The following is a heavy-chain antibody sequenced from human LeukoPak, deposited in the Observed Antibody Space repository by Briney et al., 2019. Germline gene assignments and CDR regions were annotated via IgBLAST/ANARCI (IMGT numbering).Heavy chain of an antibody. CDR3: AKDYKKRYFDGLSDY. CDR1: GFTFSSYG. D-gene: IGHD3-9*01. Sequence: PGGSLRLSCAASGFTFSSYGMHWVRQAPGKGLEWVAFIRYDGSNKYYANSVKGRFTISRDNSKNTLYLQMNSLRAEDTAVYYCAKDYKKRYFDGLSDYWGQGTLVTVSS. V-gene: IGHV3-30*02. CDR2: IRYDGSNK. J-gene: IGHJ4*02.